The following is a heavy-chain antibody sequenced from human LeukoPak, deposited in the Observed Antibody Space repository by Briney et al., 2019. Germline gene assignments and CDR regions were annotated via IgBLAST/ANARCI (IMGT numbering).Heavy chain of an antibody. CDR3: AKGVTAMVKDYFDY. CDR2: ISWNSGSI. J-gene: IGHJ4*02. Sequence: GGSLRLSCAASGFTVSSYAMSWVRQAPGKGLEWVSGISWNSGSIGYADSVKGRFTISRDNAKNSLYLQMNSLRAEDMALYYCAKGVTAMVKDYFDYWGQGTLVTVSS. V-gene: IGHV3-9*03. D-gene: IGHD5-18*01. CDR1: GFTVSSYA.